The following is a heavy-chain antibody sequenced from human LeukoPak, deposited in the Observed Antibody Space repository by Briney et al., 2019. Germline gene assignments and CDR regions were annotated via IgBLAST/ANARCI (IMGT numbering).Heavy chain of an antibody. CDR3: AKRGPDNYYAMDV. CDR1: GFIFSNYA. D-gene: IGHD1-14*01. J-gene: IGHJ6*02. CDR2: ISGSGGNT. V-gene: IGHV3-23*01. Sequence: GGSLGLSCAASGFIFSNYAMSWVRQPPGKGLEWVSSISGSGGNTYYADSVKGRFTISRDNSKNTLYLQMNSLRAEDTAVYYCAKRGPDNYYAMDVWGQGTTVTVSS.